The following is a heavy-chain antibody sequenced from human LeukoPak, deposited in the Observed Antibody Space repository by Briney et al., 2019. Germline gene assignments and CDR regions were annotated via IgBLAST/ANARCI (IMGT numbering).Heavy chain of an antibody. Sequence: KASETLSLTCTVSGGSISSSSYYWGWLRQPPGKGLEWIGSIYYSGSTYYNPSLKSRITISVDTSKNQFSLKLSSVTAADTAVYYCANRIAVAGSPYYWGQGTLVTVSS. J-gene: IGHJ4*02. CDR3: ANRIAVAGSPYY. V-gene: IGHV4-39*01. D-gene: IGHD6-19*01. CDR2: IYYSGST. CDR1: GGSISSSSYY.